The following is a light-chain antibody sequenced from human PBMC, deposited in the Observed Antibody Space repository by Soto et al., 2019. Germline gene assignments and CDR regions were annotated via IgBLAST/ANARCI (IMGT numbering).Light chain of an antibody. V-gene: IGLV3-21*02. CDR1: NVGSKS. Sequence: SYELTQPPSVSVAPGQTARLTCGGSNVGSKSVHWYQRKPGQAPVLVVYDDRDRPSGIPERFSGSNSGNTAALTISRVEAGDEADYFCQVWDSSTDLYVFGSGTKLTVL. CDR2: DDR. CDR3: QVWDSSTDLYV. J-gene: IGLJ1*01.